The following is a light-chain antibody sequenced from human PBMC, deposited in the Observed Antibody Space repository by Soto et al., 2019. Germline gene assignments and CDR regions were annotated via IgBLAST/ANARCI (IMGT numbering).Light chain of an antibody. V-gene: IGLV3-21*02. CDR3: QVWDSSNDTTYV. CDR1: NIGSKS. J-gene: IGLJ1*01. Sequence: SCSLTHPPSLSVAPGQTARITCGGNNIGSKSVHWYQQKPGQAPVLVVYDDSDRPSGIPERFSGSNSGNTATLTISRVEAGDEADYYCQVWDSSNDTTYVFGTGTKVNVL. CDR2: DDS.